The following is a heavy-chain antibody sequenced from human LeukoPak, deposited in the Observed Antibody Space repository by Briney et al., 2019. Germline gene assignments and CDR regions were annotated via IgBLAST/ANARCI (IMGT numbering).Heavy chain of an antibody. V-gene: IGHV3-48*03. Sequence: GGSLRLSCAASGFTFSNYEMNWVRQAPGKGLEWVSYISSGGSTIYYADSVKGRFTISRDNAKNSLFLQMNSLRAEDTAVYYCARGRVGTTTPFDYWGQGTLVTVS. CDR3: ARGRVGTTTPFDY. CDR1: GFTFSNYE. D-gene: IGHD1-26*01. J-gene: IGHJ4*02. CDR2: ISSGGSTI.